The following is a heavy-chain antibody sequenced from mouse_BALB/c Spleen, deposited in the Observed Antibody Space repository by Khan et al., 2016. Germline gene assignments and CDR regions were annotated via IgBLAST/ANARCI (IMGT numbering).Heavy chain of an antibody. D-gene: IGHD2-14*01. V-gene: IGHV5-12-2*01. CDR1: GFTFSNYT. CDR3: VRRDYYGYGAAMDY. CDR2: ISDGGGNT. J-gene: IGHJ4*01. Sequence: EVELVESGGGLVQPGGSLKLSCAASGFTFSNYTMSWVRQTPEKRLEWVAYISDGGGNTYYLDAVKGRSTITIDNARNTPYLQMSSLKSEDTAMYYCVRRDYYGYGAAMDYWGQGTSVTVSS.